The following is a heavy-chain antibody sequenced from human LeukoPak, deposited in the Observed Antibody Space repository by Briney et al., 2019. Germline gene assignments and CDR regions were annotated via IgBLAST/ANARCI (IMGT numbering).Heavy chain of an antibody. J-gene: IGHJ4*02. D-gene: IGHD6-13*01. CDR1: GFTASSNY. Sequence: GGSLRLSCAASGFTASSNYLSWVRQAPGKGLEWVSVIFSGGSTYYADSVKGRFTISRDTSKSTLYLQMNSLRAEDTAFYYCAKDPHSSSWYYFDSWGQGTLVTVSS. V-gene: IGHV3-66*01. CDR3: AKDPHSSSWYYFDS. CDR2: IFSGGST.